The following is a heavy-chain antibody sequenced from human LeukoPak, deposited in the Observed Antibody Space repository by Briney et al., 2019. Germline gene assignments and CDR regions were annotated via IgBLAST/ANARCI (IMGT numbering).Heavy chain of an antibody. D-gene: IGHD2-2*01. J-gene: IGHJ6*03. CDR1: GGSISSYY. Sequence: PSQTRSLTCTVSGGSISSYYWSWIRQPPGKGLEWIGYIYTSGSTNYNPSLKSRVTISVDTSKNQFSLKLSSVTAADTAVYYCARAAALPAAIMGDYYYMDVWGKGTTVTVSS. CDR3: ARAAALPAAIMGDYYYMDV. V-gene: IGHV4-4*09. CDR2: IYTSGST.